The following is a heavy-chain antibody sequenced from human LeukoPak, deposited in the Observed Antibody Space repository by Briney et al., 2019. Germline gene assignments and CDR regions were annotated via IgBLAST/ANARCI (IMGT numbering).Heavy chain of an antibody. CDR2: IKQDGSEK. CDR3: ARTLFNYFDAHYFDY. V-gene: IGHV3-7*05. Sequence: GGSLRLSCAASGFTFSSYEMNWVRQGPGKGLEWVANIKQDGSEKYYVDSVKGRFTISRDNAKNSLYLHMSSLRAEDTAIYYCARTLFNYFDAHYFDYWGQGTLVTVSS. D-gene: IGHD3-22*01. J-gene: IGHJ4*02. CDR1: GFTFSSYE.